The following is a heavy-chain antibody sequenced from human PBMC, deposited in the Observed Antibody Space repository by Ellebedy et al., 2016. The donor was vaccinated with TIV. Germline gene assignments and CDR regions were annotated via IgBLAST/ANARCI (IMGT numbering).Heavy chain of an antibody. J-gene: IGHJ6*02. D-gene: IGHD1-1*01. Sequence: SVKVSXXASGFTFTSSAVQWVRQARGQRLEWIGWIVVGSGNTNYAQKFQERVTITRDMSTSTAYMELSSLRSEDTAVYYCAAVPRTTGTTPYYYYGMDVWGQGTTVTVSS. CDR3: AAVPRTTGTTPYYYYGMDV. CDR2: IVVGSGNT. CDR1: GFTFTSSA. V-gene: IGHV1-58*01.